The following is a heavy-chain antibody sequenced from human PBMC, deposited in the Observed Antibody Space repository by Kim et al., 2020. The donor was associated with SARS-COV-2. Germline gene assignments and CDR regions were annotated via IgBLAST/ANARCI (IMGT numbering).Heavy chain of an antibody. J-gene: IGHJ4*02. V-gene: IGHV3-15*01. D-gene: IGHD2-21*01. Sequence: VGSLRLSCAASGFTFTKVWLSWVRQAPGKGLEWVGRIRSKADGGTADYAAPVKGRFTISRDDSKNTLYLQMNGLRAEDTAFYHCTTDYERIGGLCDGETCYPASLWGQGTLVTISS. CDR1: GFTFTKVW. CDR2: IRSKADGGTA. CDR3: TTDYERIGGLCDGETCYPASL.